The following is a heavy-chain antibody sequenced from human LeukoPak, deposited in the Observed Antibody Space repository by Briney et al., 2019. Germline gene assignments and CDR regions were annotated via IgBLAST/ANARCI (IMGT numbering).Heavy chain of an antibody. Sequence: SETLSLTCTVSGYSISSGYYWGWIRQPPGKGLEWIGSIYHSGSTYYNPSLKSRVTISVDTSKNQFSLKLSSVTAADTAVYYCARAYRPYGSGSYVGVGDYWGQGTLVTVSS. CDR1: GYSISSGYY. CDR2: IYHSGST. CDR3: ARAYRPYGSGSYVGVGDY. D-gene: IGHD3-10*01. J-gene: IGHJ4*02. V-gene: IGHV4-38-2*02.